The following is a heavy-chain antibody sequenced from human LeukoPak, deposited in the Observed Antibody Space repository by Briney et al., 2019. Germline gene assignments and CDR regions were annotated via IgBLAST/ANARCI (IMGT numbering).Heavy chain of an antibody. J-gene: IGHJ4*02. D-gene: IGHD3-10*01. Sequence: GGSLRLSCAASGFTFSSYWMPWVRQAPGKGLVWVSRINSDGSSTSYADSVKGRFTISRDNAKNTLYLQMNSLRAEDTAMYYCAREGSPRGTSRVWAFFDYWGQGTLVTVSS. CDR2: INSDGSST. CDR1: GFTFSSYW. CDR3: AREGSPRGTSRVWAFFDY. V-gene: IGHV3-74*01.